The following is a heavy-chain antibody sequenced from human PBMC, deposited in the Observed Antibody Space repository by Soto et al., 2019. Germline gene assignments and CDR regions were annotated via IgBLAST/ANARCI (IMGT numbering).Heavy chain of an antibody. J-gene: IGHJ3*02. CDR2: ISYDGSNK. CDR3: AKVAEDPGAFDI. CDR1: GFTFSSYG. V-gene: IGHV3-30*18. Sequence: GGSLRLSCAASGFTFSSYGMHWVRQAPGKGLEWVAVISYDGSNKYYADSVKGRFTISRDNSKNTLYLQMNSLRAEDTAVYYCAKVAEDPGAFDIWGQGTMVTVSS.